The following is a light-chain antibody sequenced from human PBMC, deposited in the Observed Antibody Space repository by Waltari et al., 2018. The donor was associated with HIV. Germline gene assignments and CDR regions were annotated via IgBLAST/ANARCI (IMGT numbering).Light chain of an antibody. CDR3: MQGTHWPWT. CDR2: KVS. CDR1: QSLLYSDGKTY. V-gene: IGKV2-30*01. Sequence: DVVMTQSPLSLPVTLGQPASISCRSSQSLLYSDGKTYLNWFQQRPGQSPRRLMYKVSNRDSGVPDRFSGRGSGTDFTLKISRVEAEDVGVYYCMQGTHWPWTFGQGTKVEIK. J-gene: IGKJ1*01.